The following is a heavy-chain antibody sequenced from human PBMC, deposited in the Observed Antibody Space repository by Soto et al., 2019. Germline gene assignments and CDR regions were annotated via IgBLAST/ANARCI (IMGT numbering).Heavy chain of an antibody. V-gene: IGHV4-39*01. D-gene: IGHD1-20*01. J-gene: IGHJ4*02. CDR1: GASISGSYYY. Sequence: SETLSLTCAVSGASISGSYYYWAWLRQSPGKGPEWIGSVFYTGFTSYNPSLESRVSVSVDTSKSQFSLKLSAVTAADTAVYYCATSQKGYNWNYFDHWGQGAMVTVSS. CDR2: VFYTGFT. CDR3: ATSQKGYNWNYFDH.